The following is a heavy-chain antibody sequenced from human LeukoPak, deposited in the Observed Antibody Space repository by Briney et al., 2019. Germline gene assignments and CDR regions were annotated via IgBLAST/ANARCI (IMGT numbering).Heavy chain of an antibody. D-gene: IGHD5-24*01. Sequence: ASVKVSCKASGYTFTSYGISWVRQAPGQGLEWMGWINPNSGVTNYAQKFQGRVTMTRDTSISTAYMELNRLRSDDTAVYYCARGDGDSYNFWYWGQGTLVTVPS. CDR1: GYTFTSYG. CDR2: INPNSGVT. J-gene: IGHJ4*02. V-gene: IGHV1-2*02. CDR3: ARGDGDSYNFWY.